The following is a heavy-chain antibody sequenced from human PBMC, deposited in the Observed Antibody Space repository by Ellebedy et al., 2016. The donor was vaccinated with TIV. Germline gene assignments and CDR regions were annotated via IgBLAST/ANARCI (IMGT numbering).Heavy chain of an antibody. CDR1: GFTFRSYA. CDR3: ARSVGLGELVSWFDP. V-gene: IGHV3-30*01. J-gene: IGHJ5*02. CDR2: ISSDGTEK. Sequence: GESLKISCAASGFTFRSYAMHWVRQARGKGLEWVAVISSDGTEKYDADSVKGRFTISRDNSKNTPYQQMISLRPDDTAVYYCARSVGLGELVSWFDPWGQGTRVTVSS. D-gene: IGHD1-26*01.